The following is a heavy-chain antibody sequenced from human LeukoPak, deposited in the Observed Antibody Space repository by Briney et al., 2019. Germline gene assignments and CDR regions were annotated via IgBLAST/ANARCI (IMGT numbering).Heavy chain of an antibody. Sequence: GGSLRLSCAVSGFAFRSYGMSWVRQAPGKGLEWVSAISGSADSTYYADSVKGRFTISRDNSKNTLYLQMNSLRPEDTAVYYCAKDRHPARTDGYYFEHWGQGTLVTVSS. J-gene: IGHJ4*02. CDR1: GFAFRSYG. V-gene: IGHV3-23*01. CDR3: AKDRHPARTDGYYFEH. D-gene: IGHD5-24*01. CDR2: ISGSADST.